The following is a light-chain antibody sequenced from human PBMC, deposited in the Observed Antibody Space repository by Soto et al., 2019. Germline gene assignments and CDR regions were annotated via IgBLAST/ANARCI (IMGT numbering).Light chain of an antibody. CDR2: AAS. CDR1: QSVSRN. Sequence: IVMTQSPATLSVSPGERATLSCRASQSVSRNLAWYQQKPGQAPRLLIYAASTRATGIPARFSGSGSGTEFTLTISSLQSEDSAVYYCQQYNNWPYTFGQGTKLEIK. J-gene: IGKJ2*01. V-gene: IGKV3-15*01. CDR3: QQYNNWPYT.